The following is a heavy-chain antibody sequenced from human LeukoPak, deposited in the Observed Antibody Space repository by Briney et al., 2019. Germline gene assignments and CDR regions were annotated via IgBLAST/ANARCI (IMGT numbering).Heavy chain of an antibody. Sequence: GGSLRLSCAASGFTFSSYSMNWVRQAPGKGLELVSSISSSSSCIYYADSVKGRFTISRDNAKNSLYLQMNSLRAEDTAVYYCARGYGSGSYHRAFDIWGQGTMVTVSS. J-gene: IGHJ3*02. CDR2: ISSSSSCI. V-gene: IGHV3-21*01. CDR3: ARGYGSGSYHRAFDI. D-gene: IGHD3-10*01. CDR1: GFTFSSYS.